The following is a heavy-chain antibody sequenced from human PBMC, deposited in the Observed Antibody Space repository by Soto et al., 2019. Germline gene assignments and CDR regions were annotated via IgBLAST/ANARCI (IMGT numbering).Heavy chain of an antibody. V-gene: IGHV1-69*04. CDR1: GGTFSSYT. D-gene: IGHD3-22*01. J-gene: IGHJ3*02. CDR3: AIEWYDSGGYYAFAI. CDR2: IIPILGIA. Sequence: SVKVSCKASGGTFSSYTISWVRQAPGQGLEWMGRIIPILGIANYAQKFQGRVTITADTSASTAYIELSSLRSEDTAVYYCAIEWYDSGGYYAFAISGQGTLVTGS.